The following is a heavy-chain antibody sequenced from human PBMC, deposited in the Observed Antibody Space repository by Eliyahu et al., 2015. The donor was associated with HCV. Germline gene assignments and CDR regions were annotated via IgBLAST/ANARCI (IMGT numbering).Heavy chain of an antibody. CDR1: GGSFSXHY. CDR2: ITHSGSA. V-gene: IGHV4-34*02. J-gene: IGHJ3*02. CDR3: ARFVIWDTSGPRDEGFDI. D-gene: IGHD3-22*01. Sequence: QVQLQQWGTGLLKPSETLSLICAVYGGSFSXHYWTWIRQPPGKGLEWIGEITHSGSANYNPSLKSRVIISIDTSKNQFSLKVNSVTAADTAMYYCARFVIWDTSGPRDEGFDIWGQGTPVTVSS.